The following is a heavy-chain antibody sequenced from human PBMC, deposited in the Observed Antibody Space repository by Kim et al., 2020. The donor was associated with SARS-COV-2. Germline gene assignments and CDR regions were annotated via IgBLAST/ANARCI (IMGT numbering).Heavy chain of an antibody. J-gene: IGHJ3*01. V-gene: IGHV3-11*01. CDR2: ISSSGRTR. D-gene: IGHD5-12*01. CDR1: GFSFSDYY. CDR3: ARAPRWLPSSPGDVLDV. Sequence: GGSLRLSCAASGFSFSDYYMTWIRQAPGKGLEWVSYISSSGRTRYHADSVKGRFTVSRDNSGNSVFLQMNILTTDDTAMYYCARAPRWLPSSPGDVLDVWGQGTMVTVSS.